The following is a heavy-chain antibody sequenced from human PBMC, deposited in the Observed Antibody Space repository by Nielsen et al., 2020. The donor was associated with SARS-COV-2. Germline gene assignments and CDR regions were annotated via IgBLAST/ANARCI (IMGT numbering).Heavy chain of an antibody. J-gene: IGHJ4*02. CDR3: ARVRFLEWFDY. V-gene: IGHV4-31*02. CDR2: IYYSGST. D-gene: IGHD3-3*01. Sequence: WIRQPPGKGLEWIGYIYYSGSTYYNPSLKSRVTISVDTSKNQFSLKLSSVTAADTAVYYCARVRFLEWFDYWGQGTLVTVSS.